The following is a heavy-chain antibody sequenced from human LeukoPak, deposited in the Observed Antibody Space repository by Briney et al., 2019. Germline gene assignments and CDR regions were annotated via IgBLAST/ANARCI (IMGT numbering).Heavy chain of an antibody. CDR3: TRSLGSLVRGLIGH. CDR2: IGSTTI. D-gene: IGHD3-10*01. Sequence: PGGSLRLSCAASGFNLNDYYMGWIRQAPGKGLEWVSYIGSTTIYYTDSVKGRFTISRDIANNSMFLQMSSLRPEDTAVYYCTRSLGSLVRGLIGHWGQGTLVIVSS. V-gene: IGHV3-11*01. CDR1: GFNLNDYY. J-gene: IGHJ1*01.